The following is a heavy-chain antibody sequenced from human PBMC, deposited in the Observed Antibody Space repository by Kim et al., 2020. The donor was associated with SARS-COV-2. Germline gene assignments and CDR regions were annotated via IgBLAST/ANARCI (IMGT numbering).Heavy chain of an antibody. CDR3: AKDVASGVVNPPALDY. Sequence: GGSLRLSCAASGFTFSSYGMHWVRQAPGKGLEWVAVISYDGSNKYYADSVKGRFTISRDNSKNTLYLQMNSLRAEDTAVYYCAKDVASGVVNPPALDYWGQGTLVTVSS. CDR1: GFTFSSYG. D-gene: IGHD3-3*01. V-gene: IGHV3-30*18. CDR2: ISYDGSNK. J-gene: IGHJ4*02.